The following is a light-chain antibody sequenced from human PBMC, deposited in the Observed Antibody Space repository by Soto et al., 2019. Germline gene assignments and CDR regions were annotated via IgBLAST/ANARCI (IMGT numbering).Light chain of an antibody. V-gene: IGKV2-28*01. J-gene: IGKJ1*01. Sequence: DIVMTQSPLSLPVTPGEPASISCRSSQSLLHSNGYNYLDWYLQKPGQSPQLLIYLGSNRASGVTDRFSSSGSGTDFTLKISRVEAEDVGVYYCMQALQTPWTFGQGTKVEIK. CDR1: QSLLHSNGYNY. CDR2: LGS. CDR3: MQALQTPWT.